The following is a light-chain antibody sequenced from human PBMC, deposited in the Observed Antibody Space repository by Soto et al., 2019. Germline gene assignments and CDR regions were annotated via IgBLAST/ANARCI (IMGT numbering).Light chain of an antibody. Sequence: EVVLTQYPVTLSLSPGERVTLSCRASQSFRGLLAWYQQKPGQAPRLLIYDAYNRATGIPPRFSGSGSGTDFTLTISSLEPEDSAVYYCQQRHMWPITFGQGTRLEI. CDR1: QSFRGL. CDR2: DAY. V-gene: IGKV3-11*01. CDR3: QQRHMWPIT. J-gene: IGKJ5*01.